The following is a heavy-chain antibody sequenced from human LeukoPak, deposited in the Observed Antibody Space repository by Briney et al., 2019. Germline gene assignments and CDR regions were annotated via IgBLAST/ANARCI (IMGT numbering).Heavy chain of an antibody. CDR2: FYYSGST. J-gene: IGHJ4*02. Sequence: PSQTLSLTCTVSGGSISSGGYYWSWIRQHPGKGLEWIGYFYYSGSTYYNPSLKSRVTISVDTSKNQFSLKLSSVTAADTAVYYCAATYYYDSSGYYYVLLDYWGQGTLVTVSS. CDR1: GGSISSGGYY. D-gene: IGHD3-22*01. V-gene: IGHV4-31*03. CDR3: AATYYYDSSGYYYVLLDY.